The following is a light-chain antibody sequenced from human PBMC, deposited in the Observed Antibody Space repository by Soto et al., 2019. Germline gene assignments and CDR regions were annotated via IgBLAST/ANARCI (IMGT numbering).Light chain of an antibody. CDR2: DAS. J-gene: IGKJ2*02. CDR1: QSVSSY. V-gene: IGKV3-11*01. CDR3: KQRSNLPGT. Sequence: IVLTQSPATLSFSPGERATLSCRASQSVSSYLAWYQQKPGQAPRLLIYDASNRATGIPARFSGSGSGTDFPLTISSLEPEDFAVYYRKQRSNLPGTFGPGTKVEIX.